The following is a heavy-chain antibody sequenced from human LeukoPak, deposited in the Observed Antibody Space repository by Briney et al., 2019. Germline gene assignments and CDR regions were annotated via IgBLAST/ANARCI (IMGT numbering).Heavy chain of an antibody. V-gene: IGHV3-23*01. CDR1: GFTFSSYG. J-gene: IGHJ4*02. D-gene: IGHD4-17*01. Sequence: PGGTLRLSCAASGFTFSSYGMSWVRQAPGKGLEWVSAISGIGYSTYYADSVKGRFTISRDNSKNTLYLQMNSLRAEDTAVYYCTRWGPTVSFDYWGQGTLVTVSS. CDR3: TRWGPTVSFDY. CDR2: ISGIGYST.